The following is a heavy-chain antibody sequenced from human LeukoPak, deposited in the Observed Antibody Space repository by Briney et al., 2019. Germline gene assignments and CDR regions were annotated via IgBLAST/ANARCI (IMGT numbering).Heavy chain of an antibody. V-gene: IGHV3-21*01. CDR3: ARSLVAGIHY. CDR2: ISSSSSYI. Sequence: GGSLRLTCAASGFTFSSYSMNWVRQAPGKGLEWVSSISSSSSYIYYADSVKGRFTISRDNAKNSLYLQMNSLRAEDTAVYYCARSLVAGIHYWGQGTLVTVSS. D-gene: IGHD6-19*01. J-gene: IGHJ4*02. CDR1: GFTFSSYS.